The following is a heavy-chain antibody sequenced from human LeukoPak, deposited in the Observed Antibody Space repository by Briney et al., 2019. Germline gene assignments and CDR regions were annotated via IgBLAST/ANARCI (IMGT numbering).Heavy chain of an antibody. CDR2: ISGSGGST. J-gene: IGHJ4*02. D-gene: IGHD3-22*01. V-gene: IGHV3-23*01. CDR1: GFTFSSYA. Sequence: SGGSLRLSCAASGFTFSSYAMSWVRQAPGKGLEWVSAISGSGGSTYYADSVEGRFTISRDNSKNTLYLQMNSLRAEDTAVYYRAKSYYYDSSGHPRGSFDYWGQGTLVTVSS. CDR3: AKSYYYDSSGHPRGSFDY.